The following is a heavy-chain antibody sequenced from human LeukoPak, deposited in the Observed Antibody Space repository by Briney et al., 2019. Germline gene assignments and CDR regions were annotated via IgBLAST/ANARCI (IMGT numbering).Heavy chain of an antibody. CDR2: IYPGDSDT. D-gene: IGHD6-13*01. Sequence: GESLQISCQGSGSIFTSYWIGWGRQVPGKGLEWMGIIYPGDSDTRYSPSFQGQVTISADKSISTAYLQWSSLKASDTAMYYCARRISSWHHFDIWGQGTMVTVSS. CDR3: ARRISSWHHFDI. CDR1: GSIFTSYW. J-gene: IGHJ3*02. V-gene: IGHV5-51*01.